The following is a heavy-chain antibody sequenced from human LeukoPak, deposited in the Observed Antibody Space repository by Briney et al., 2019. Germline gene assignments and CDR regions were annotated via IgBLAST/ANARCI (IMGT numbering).Heavy chain of an antibody. CDR1: GGSFRGYY. J-gene: IGHJ3*02. CDR2: INHSGST. D-gene: IGHD2-2*01. CDR3: ARKDCSSTSCYSPFDI. V-gene: IGHV4-34*01. Sequence: SETLSLTCAVYGGSFRGYYWSWIRQPPGKGLECIGQINHSGSTNYKPPLKSRVTISVDTSKNQFSLKLSSVTAADTAVYYCARKDCSSTSCYSPFDIWGQGTMVTVSS.